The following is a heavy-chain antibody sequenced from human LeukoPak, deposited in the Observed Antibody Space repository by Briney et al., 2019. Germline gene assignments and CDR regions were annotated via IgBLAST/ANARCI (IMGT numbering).Heavy chain of an antibody. CDR2: IYSGGST. D-gene: IGHD3-9*01. CDR3: AGDDILTGYRAY. V-gene: IGHV3-66*02. CDR1: GFTVSTNY. J-gene: IGHJ4*02. Sequence: PGGSLRLSCAASGFTVSTNYMSWVRQAPGKGLEWVSVIYSGGSTYYSDSVKGRFTISRDNSKNTLFLQMNSLRAEDTAVYYCAGDDILTGYRAYWGLGTLVTVSS.